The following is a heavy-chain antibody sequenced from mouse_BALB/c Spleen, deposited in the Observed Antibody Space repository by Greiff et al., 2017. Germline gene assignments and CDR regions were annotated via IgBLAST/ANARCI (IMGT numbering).Heavy chain of an antibody. CDR3: ARGGNYYGQHGYFDV. J-gene: IGHJ1*01. CDR2: ISSGGSYT. D-gene: IGHD1-1*01. CDR1: GFTFSSYG. V-gene: IGHV5-6*01. Sequence: EVKLVESGGDLVKPGGSLKLSCAASGFTFSSYGMSWVRQTPDKRLEWVATISSGGSYTYYPDSVKGRFTISRDNAKNTLYLQMSSLKSEDTAMYYCARGGNYYGQHGYFDVWGAGTTVTVSS.